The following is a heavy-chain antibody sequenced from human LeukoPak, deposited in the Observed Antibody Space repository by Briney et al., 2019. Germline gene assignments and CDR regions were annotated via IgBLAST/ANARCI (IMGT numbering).Heavy chain of an antibody. V-gene: IGHV3-74*01. J-gene: IGHJ4*02. CDR1: GFTFSSYC. D-gene: IGHD2-21*02. CDR2: INSDGSST. Sequence: GGSLRLSCAASGFTFSSYCKHWVRHAPGKGLVWVSRINSDGSSTSYADPVKGRFSISRDNAKNTLYLQMSSLRAEDTAVYYCARGCGGDCRYYWGQGNLVTVSS. CDR3: ARGCGGDCRYY.